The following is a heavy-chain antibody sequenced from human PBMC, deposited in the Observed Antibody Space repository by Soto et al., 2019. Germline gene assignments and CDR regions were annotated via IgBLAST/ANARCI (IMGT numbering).Heavy chain of an antibody. CDR1: GFTFSSYW. CDR2: INSDGSST. Sequence: PGGSLRLSCAASGFTFSSYWMHWVRQAPGKGLVWVSRINSDGSSTSYADSVKGRFTISRDNAKNTLYLQMNSLRAEDTAVYYCARAGIAVAGTVGGDAFDIWGQGTMVTVSS. D-gene: IGHD6-19*01. J-gene: IGHJ3*02. V-gene: IGHV3-74*01. CDR3: ARAGIAVAGTVGGDAFDI.